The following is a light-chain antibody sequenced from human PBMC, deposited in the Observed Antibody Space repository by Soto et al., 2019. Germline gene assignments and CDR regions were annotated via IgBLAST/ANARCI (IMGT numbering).Light chain of an antibody. CDR2: GAS. CDR3: QQYGSPPTWT. Sequence: EIVLTQSPGTLSLSPGERATLSCRASQSVSSSYLAWYQQKPGQAPRLLIHGASSRATGIPDRFSGSGSGTDFTLTISRLEPEDFAVYYCQQYGSPPTWTFGQGTKVEIK. J-gene: IGKJ1*01. CDR1: QSVSSSY. V-gene: IGKV3-20*01.